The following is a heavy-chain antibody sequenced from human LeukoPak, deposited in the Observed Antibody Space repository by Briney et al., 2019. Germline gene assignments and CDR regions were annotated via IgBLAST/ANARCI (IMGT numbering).Heavy chain of an antibody. J-gene: IGHJ5*02. V-gene: IGHV1-2*02. CDR1: GGTFSSYT. CDR2: INPNSGGT. Sequence: ASVKVSCKASGGTFSSYTISWVRQAPGQGLEWMGWINPNSGGTNYAQKFQGRVTMTRDTSISTAYMELSRLRSDDTAVYYCARVLRGIAAAGTRWFDPWGQGTLVTVSS. CDR3: ARVLRGIAAAGTRWFDP. D-gene: IGHD6-13*01.